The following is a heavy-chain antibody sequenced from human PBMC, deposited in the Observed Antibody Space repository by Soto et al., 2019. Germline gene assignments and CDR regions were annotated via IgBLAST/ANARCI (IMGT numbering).Heavy chain of an antibody. Sequence: GGSLRLSCAASGFTFSDYYMSWIRQAPGKGLEWVSYISSSSSYTNYADSVKGRFTISRDNAKNSLYLQMNSLRAEDTAVYYCARVPPPNYYDSSGYSDYWGQGTLVTGSS. CDR3: ARVPPPNYYDSSGYSDY. V-gene: IGHV3-11*06. CDR2: ISSSSSYT. D-gene: IGHD3-22*01. J-gene: IGHJ4*02. CDR1: GFTFSDYY.